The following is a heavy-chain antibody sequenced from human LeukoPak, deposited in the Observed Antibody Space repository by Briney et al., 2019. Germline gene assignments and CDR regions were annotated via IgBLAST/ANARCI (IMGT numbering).Heavy chain of an antibody. Sequence: EASVKVSCKASGYTFSTYDINWVRQATGQGLEWMGWMNPNSGNTGYAQKFQGRVTMTRNTDISTAYMELSGLRSEDTAVYYCARVRYYGPGIYYRGLAYWGQGSLVTVSS. J-gene: IGHJ4*02. CDR1: GYTFSTYD. V-gene: IGHV1-8*01. D-gene: IGHD3-10*01. CDR2: MNPNSGNT. CDR3: ARVRYYGPGIYYRGLAY.